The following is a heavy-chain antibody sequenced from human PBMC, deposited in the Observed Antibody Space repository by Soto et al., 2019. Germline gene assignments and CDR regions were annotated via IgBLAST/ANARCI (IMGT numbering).Heavy chain of an antibody. CDR3: AKGPLGSGYDLYY. V-gene: IGHV3-23*01. Sequence: EVQLLDSGGGLVQPGGSLRLSCAASGFTFSNYAMNWVRQAPGKGLDWVSAISGSGGSTYYVDSVKGRFTISRDNSKNTLYLQMSSLGAEDTAVYYCAKGPLGSGYDLYYWGQGTLVTVSS. CDR2: ISGSGGST. D-gene: IGHD5-12*01. J-gene: IGHJ4*02. CDR1: GFTFSNYA.